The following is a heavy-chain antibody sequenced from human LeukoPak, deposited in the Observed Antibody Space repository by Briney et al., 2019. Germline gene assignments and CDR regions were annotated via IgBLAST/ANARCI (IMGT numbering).Heavy chain of an antibody. D-gene: IGHD5/OR15-5a*01. J-gene: IGHJ6*02. CDR3: ARDVEEVYYCCYYYGMDV. CDR1: GYTFTSYG. CDR2: ISAYNGNT. V-gene: IGHV1-18*01. Sequence: ASVKVSCKASGYTFTSYGISWVRQAPGQGLEWMGWISAYNGNTNYAQKLQGRVTMTTDTSTSTAYMELRSLRSDDTAVYYCARDVEEVYYCCYYYGMDVWGQGTTVTVSS.